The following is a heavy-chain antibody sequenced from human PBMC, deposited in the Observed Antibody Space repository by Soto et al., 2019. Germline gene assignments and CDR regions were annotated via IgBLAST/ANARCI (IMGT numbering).Heavy chain of an antibody. CDR1: GGSITTSNYY. CDR2: VHYSGGT. J-gene: IGHJ4*02. V-gene: IGHV4-39*01. D-gene: IGHD2-15*01. Sequence: SETLSLTCSVSGGSITTSNYYWGWIRQPPGKGLEWIGSVHYSGGTFYNPSLKSRVTISVDTSKNQFSLKLTSVTAADTAVYFCARQVNRCSGGSCYFANWGQGTLVTVSS. CDR3: ARQVNRCSGGSCYFAN.